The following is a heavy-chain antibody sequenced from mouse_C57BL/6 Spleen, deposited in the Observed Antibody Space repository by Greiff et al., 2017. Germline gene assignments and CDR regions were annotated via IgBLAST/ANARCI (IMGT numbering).Heavy chain of an antibody. CDR3: ARVYDYGSSPSYAMDY. CDR1: GYAFSSYW. CDR2: IYPGDGET. J-gene: IGHJ4*01. V-gene: IGHV1-80*01. D-gene: IGHD1-1*01. Sequence: VQRVESGAELVKPGASVKISCKASGYAFSSYWMNWVKQRPGQGLEWIGQIYPGDGETKYNGKFKGKATLTADKSSSTAFMQLSSLNSDDSAVYFCARVYDYGSSPSYAMDYWGQGTSVTVSS.